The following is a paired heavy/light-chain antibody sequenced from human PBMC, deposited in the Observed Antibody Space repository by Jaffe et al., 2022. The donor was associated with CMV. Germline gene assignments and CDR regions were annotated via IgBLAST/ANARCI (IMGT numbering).Heavy chain of an antibody. Sequence: EVRLVESGGGLVQPGGSLRLSCAASGFIFSTYWMSWVRQAPGKGLEWVASIKQNGSQTYYVDSVKGRFTVSRDNAKNSLYLQMNSLRVEDTAVYYCAKDDLIGVAGINAFDIWGQGTMVTVFS. D-gene: IGHD6-19*01. J-gene: IGHJ3*02. CDR3: AKDDLIGVAGINAFDI. CDR1: GFIFSTYW. CDR2: IKQNGSQT. V-gene: IGHV3-7*03.
Light chain of an antibody. CDR3: CSYGGSYSYV. V-gene: IGLV2-11*01. Sequence: QSALTQPRSVSGSPGQSVTISCTGTRSDVGGYNYVSWYQQHPGKAPKVMISDVNKRPSGVPDRFSGSKSGNTASLTISGLQAEDEADYFCCSYGGSYSYVFGTGTKVTVL. J-gene: IGLJ1*01. CDR1: RSDVGGYNY. CDR2: DVN.